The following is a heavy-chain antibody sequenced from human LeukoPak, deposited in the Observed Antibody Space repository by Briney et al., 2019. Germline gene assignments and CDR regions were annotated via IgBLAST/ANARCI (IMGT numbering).Heavy chain of an antibody. CDR3: ARAIAALGTNY. V-gene: IGHV3-23*01. J-gene: IGHJ4*02. Sequence: GGSLRLSCAASAFTFSTYAMIWVRQAAGKVLEWVSSISGSGGSTYYADSVKGRFTISRDNSKNTLYLQMNSLRAEDTAVYYCARAIAALGTNYWGQGTLVTVSS. D-gene: IGHD6-13*01. CDR2: ISGSGGST. CDR1: AFTFSTYA.